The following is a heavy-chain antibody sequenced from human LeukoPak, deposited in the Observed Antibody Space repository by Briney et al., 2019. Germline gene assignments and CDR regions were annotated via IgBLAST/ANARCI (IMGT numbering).Heavy chain of an antibody. J-gene: IGHJ6*04. CDR1: GFTFSSYG. V-gene: IGHV3-30*18. CDR2: ISYDGSNK. D-gene: IGHD4-17*01. Sequence: PGRSLRLSCAASGFTFSSYGMHWVRQAPGKGLEWVAVISYDGSNKYYADSVKGRFTISRDNSKNTLYLQMNSLSAEDTAVYYCAKDRALTVTTFYYYYGMDVWGKGTTVTVSS. CDR3: AKDRALTVTTFYYYYGMDV.